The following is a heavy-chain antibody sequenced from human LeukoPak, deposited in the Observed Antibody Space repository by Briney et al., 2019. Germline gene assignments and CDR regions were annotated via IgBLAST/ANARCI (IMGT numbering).Heavy chain of an antibody. D-gene: IGHD3-10*01. CDR1: GFTFSSYE. V-gene: IGHV3-48*03. CDR2: ISSSGSTI. J-gene: IGHJ4*02. CDR3: AKDDGWLHYYH. Sequence: GGSLRLSCAASGFTFSSYEMNWVRQAPGKGLEWVSYISSSGSTIYYADSVKGRFTISRDNSRNTVSLQMRSLRVEDTATYYCAKDDGWLHYYHWGQGILVTVSS.